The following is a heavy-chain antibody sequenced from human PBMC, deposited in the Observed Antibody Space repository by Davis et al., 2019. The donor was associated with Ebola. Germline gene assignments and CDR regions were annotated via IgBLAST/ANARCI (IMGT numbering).Heavy chain of an antibody. CDR3: ARIYAAPYSSTVHYFNF. CDR2: ISYSGST. V-gene: IGHV4-39*01. J-gene: IGHJ4*02. D-gene: IGHD2-2*01. Sequence: PSETLSLTCIVSGGSVSSSSYYWGWIRQPPGKGLEWIGSISYSGSTHYNPSLKSRITMFIDMSKNQFSLKLSSVTAADTAVYYCARIYAAPYSSTVHYFNFWGQGRLVTVSS. CDR1: GGSVSSSSYY.